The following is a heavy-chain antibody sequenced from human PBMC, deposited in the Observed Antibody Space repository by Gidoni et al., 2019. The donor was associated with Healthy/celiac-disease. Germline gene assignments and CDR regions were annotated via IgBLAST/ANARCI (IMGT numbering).Heavy chain of an antibody. CDR3: ARVYYDFWSGYSPGYFQH. D-gene: IGHD3-3*01. CDR1: GGSFSGYY. CDR2: INHSGST. J-gene: IGHJ1*01. V-gene: IGHV4-34*01. Sequence: QVQLPQWGAGLLKPSETLSLTCAVYGGSFSGYYWSWIRQPPGTWLEWIGEINHSGSTNYNPSLKSLVTISVDTSKNQFSLKLSSVTAADTAVYYCARVYYDFWSGYSPGYFQHWGQGTLVTVSS.